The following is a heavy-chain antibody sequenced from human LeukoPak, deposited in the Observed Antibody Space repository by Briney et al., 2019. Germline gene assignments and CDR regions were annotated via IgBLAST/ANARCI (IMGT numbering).Heavy chain of an antibody. CDR3: ARNGDYSADY. D-gene: IGHD4-17*01. Sequence: PSETLSLTCAVSGVSISRGFWWSWVRQPPGEGLEWIAEISHSGKTNYNPSLKTRVTISLDKSKNQFSLKLDSVTAADTAVYYCARNGDYSADYWGQGTLVIVSS. CDR2: ISHSGKT. CDR1: GVSISRGFW. J-gene: IGHJ4*02. V-gene: IGHV4-4*02.